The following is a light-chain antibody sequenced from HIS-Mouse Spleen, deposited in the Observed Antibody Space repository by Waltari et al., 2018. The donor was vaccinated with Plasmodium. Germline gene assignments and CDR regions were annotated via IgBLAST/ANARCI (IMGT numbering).Light chain of an antibody. CDR3: YSTDSSGNHRV. V-gene: IGLV3-10*01. CDR2: EDS. CDR1: ALPKKY. Sequence: SYELTQPPSVSVSPGQTARITCSGDALPKKYAYWYQQKSGQAPVLVIYEDSKRPSGIPERVPGSSSGKMDNLTISGAQVEDEADYYWYSTDSSGNHRVFGGGTKLTVL. J-gene: IGLJ3*02.